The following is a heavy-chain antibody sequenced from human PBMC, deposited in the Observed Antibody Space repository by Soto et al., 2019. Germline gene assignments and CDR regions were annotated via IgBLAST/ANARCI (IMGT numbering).Heavy chain of an antibody. CDR3: AKSYYDSSGYDAFDI. J-gene: IGHJ3*02. CDR1: GFTFSSYG. Sequence: PGGSLRLSCAASGFTFSSYGMHWVRQAPGKGLEWVAVISYDGSNKYYADSVKGRFTISRDNSKNTLYLQMNSLRAEDTAVYYCAKSYYDSSGYDAFDIWGQGTMVTVSS. D-gene: IGHD3-22*01. CDR2: ISYDGSNK. V-gene: IGHV3-30*18.